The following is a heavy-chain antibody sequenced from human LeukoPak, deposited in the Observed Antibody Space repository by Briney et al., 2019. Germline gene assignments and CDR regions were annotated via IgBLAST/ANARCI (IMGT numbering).Heavy chain of an antibody. Sequence: GGSLRLSSAASGFTFSSYWMSWVRQAPGKGLEWVANIKQDGSEKYYVDSVKGRFTISRDNAKNSLYLQMNSLRAEDTAVYYCAREGGLENKYYYYYYMDVWGKGTTVTVSS. D-gene: IGHD2/OR15-2a*01. CDR2: IKQDGSEK. J-gene: IGHJ6*03. CDR3: AREGGLENKYYYYYYMDV. V-gene: IGHV3-7*01. CDR1: GFTFSSYW.